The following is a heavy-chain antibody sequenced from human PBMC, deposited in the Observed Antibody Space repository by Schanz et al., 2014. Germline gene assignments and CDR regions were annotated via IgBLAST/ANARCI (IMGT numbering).Heavy chain of an antibody. Sequence: QVQLVQSESELKNPGASVKVSCKASGYTFTDYYMHWVRQAPGQGLEWMGRINPNSGGTNYAQKFQGRVTMTRDTSISTAYMEMSRLISDDTAVYYCAREMLDIVATMDDDAFDIWGQGTMVTVSS. CDR2: INPNSGGT. V-gene: IGHV1-2*06. J-gene: IGHJ3*02. D-gene: IGHD5-12*01. CDR1: GYTFTDYY. CDR3: AREMLDIVATMDDDAFDI.